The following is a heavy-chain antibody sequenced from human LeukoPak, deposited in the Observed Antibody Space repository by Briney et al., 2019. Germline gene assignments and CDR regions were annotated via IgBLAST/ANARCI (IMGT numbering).Heavy chain of an antibody. Sequence: GASVKVSCNASGGTFSSYAISWVRQAPGQGLEWMGGIIPIFGTANYAQKFQGRVTITADESTSTAYMELSSLRSEDTAVYYCASFTGIAVAADAFDIWGQGTMVTVSS. CDR3: ASFTGIAVAADAFDI. CDR2: IIPIFGTA. J-gene: IGHJ3*02. V-gene: IGHV1-69*01. CDR1: GGTFSSYA. D-gene: IGHD6-19*01.